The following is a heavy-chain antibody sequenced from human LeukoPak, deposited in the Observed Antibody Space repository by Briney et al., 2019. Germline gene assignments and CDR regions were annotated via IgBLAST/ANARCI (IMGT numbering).Heavy chain of an antibody. V-gene: IGHV4-34*01. J-gene: IGHJ3*02. CDR1: GGSFSGYY. D-gene: IGHD2-15*01. Sequence: SETLSLTCAVYGGSFSGYYWSWIRQPPGKGLEWIGEINHSGSTNYNPSLKSRVTISVDTSKNQFSLKLSSVTAADTAVYYCARVEVVVAAYDAFDIWGQGTMVTVSS. CDR3: ARVEVVVAAYDAFDI. CDR2: INHSGST.